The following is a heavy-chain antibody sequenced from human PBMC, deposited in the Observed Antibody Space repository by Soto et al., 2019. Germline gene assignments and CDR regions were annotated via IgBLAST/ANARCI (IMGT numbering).Heavy chain of an antibody. CDR2: IIPIFGTA. Sequence: ASVKVSCKASGGTFSSYAISWVRQAPGQGLEWMGGIIPIFGTANYAQKFQGRVTITADESTSTAYMELSSLRSEDTAVYYCALYDSSGYYQSPDYWGEGTLVIVSS. D-gene: IGHD3-22*01. CDR1: GGTFSSYA. V-gene: IGHV1-69*13. CDR3: ALYDSSGYYQSPDY. J-gene: IGHJ4*02.